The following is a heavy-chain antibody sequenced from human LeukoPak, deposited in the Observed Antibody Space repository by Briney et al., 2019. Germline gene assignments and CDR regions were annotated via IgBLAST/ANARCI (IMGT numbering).Heavy chain of an antibody. V-gene: IGHV3-23*01. J-gene: IGHJ6*02. CDR1: GFTFSSYA. Sequence: GGSLRLSCAASGFTFSSYATTWVRQAPGKGLEWVSGISGLDGRTYYADSVKGRFTISRDNSKNTLYLLMNSLRAEDTAVYYCAKDLISGTYFPLSGMDVWGQGTTVTVSS. CDR2: ISGLDGRT. CDR3: AKDLISGTYFPLSGMDV. D-gene: IGHD1-26*01.